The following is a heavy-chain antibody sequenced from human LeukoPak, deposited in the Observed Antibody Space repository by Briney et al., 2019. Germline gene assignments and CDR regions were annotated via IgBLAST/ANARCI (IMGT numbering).Heavy chain of an antibody. Sequence: ASVKVSCKASGYTFTSYDINWVRQATGQGLEWMGWMNPNSGNTGYAQKFQGRVTITRNTSISTAYMELSSLRSEDTAVYYCARGPIGGSWGGNNWFDPWGQETLVTVSS. CDR3: ARGPIGGSWGGNNWFDP. CDR2: MNPNSGNT. D-gene: IGHD6-13*01. CDR1: GYTFTSYD. V-gene: IGHV1-8*03. J-gene: IGHJ5*02.